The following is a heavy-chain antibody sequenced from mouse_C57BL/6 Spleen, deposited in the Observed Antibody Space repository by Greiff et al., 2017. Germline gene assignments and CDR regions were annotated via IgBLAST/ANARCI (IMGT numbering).Heavy chain of an antibody. Sequence: EVQLQESGPGLVKPSQSLSLTCSVTGYSITSGYYWNWIRQFPGNKLQWMGYISYDGSNNYNPSLKNRISFTRDTSKNQFFLKLNSVTTEDTATYYCAREDYDYDGFAYWGQGTLVTVSA. CDR1: GYSITSGYY. J-gene: IGHJ3*01. D-gene: IGHD2-4*01. CDR3: AREDYDYDGFAY. V-gene: IGHV3-6*01. CDR2: ISYDGSN.